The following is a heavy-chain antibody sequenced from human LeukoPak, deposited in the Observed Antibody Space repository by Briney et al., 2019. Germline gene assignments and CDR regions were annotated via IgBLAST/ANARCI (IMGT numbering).Heavy chain of an antibody. CDR1: GFTFNSYD. CDR2: IGTAGDT. V-gene: IGHV3-13*01. Sequence: GGSLRLSCAASGFTFNSYDMHWVRQAPGKGLEWVSAIGTAGDTFYPGSVKGRFAISRENAKNSLYLQMNSLRAGDTAVYYCARAGGYYYYYYMDVWGKGTTVTVSS. J-gene: IGHJ6*03. CDR3: ARAGGYYYYYYMDV.